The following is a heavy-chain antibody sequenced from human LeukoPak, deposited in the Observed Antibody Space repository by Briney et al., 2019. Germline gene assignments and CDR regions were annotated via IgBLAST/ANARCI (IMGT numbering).Heavy chain of an antibody. J-gene: IGHJ4*02. V-gene: IGHV3-23*01. D-gene: IGHD1-26*01. CDR1: GFTFSSYA. Sequence: GGSLRLSCAASGFTFSSYAMSWVRQAPGQGLELVSAISGSGGSTYYADSVKGRFTIYRDNSKNTLYLQMNSLRAEDMAVYDCAKDIAGMGATSDYWGQGTLVTVSS. CDR3: AKDIAGMGATSDY. CDR2: ISGSGGST.